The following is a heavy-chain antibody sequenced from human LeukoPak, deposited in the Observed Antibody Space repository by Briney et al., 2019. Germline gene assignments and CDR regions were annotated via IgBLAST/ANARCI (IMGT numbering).Heavy chain of an antibody. V-gene: IGHV4-34*01. J-gene: IGHJ5*02. CDR1: GGSFSGYY. Sequence: KPSETLSLTCAVYGGSFSGYYCSWVRQPPGKGRGWIGEINHSGSTNNNPSLKSQFPIPVDTPRNQCSLKLTSVTATATAVYSVASPSYDSSGYYYPNWFDPWGQGTLVTVSS. CDR3: ASPSYDSSGYYYPNWFDP. CDR2: INHSGST. D-gene: IGHD3-22*01.